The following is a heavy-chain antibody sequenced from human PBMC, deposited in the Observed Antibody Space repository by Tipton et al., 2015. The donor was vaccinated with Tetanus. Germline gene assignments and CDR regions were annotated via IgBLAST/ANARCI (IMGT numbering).Heavy chain of an antibody. CDR1: GFIFDDYA. V-gene: IGHV3-9*01. D-gene: IGHD2-2*02. J-gene: IGHJ4*02. CDR3: AKPVRRHLYAFDF. Sequence: RSLRLSCAASGFIFDDYAMHWVRQAPGKGLEWVSGITYNSGDIGYADSVKGRFTVSRDDSKNTLYLHMNSLRDEDTAVYYCAKPVRRHLYAFDFWGQGTLVTVSS. CDR2: ITYNSGDI.